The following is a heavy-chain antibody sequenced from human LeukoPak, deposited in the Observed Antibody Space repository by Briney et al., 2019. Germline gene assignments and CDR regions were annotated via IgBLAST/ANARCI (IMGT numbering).Heavy chain of an antibody. CDR2: ISAYNGNT. V-gene: IGHV1-18*04. CDR3: ARAENCGGDCYSDY. J-gene: IGHJ4*02. CDR1: GYTFTGYY. Sequence: ASVKVSCKASGYTFTGYYMHWVRQAPGQGLEWMGWISAYNGNTNYAQKLQGRVTMTTDTSTSTAYMELRSLRSDDTAVYYCARAENCGGDCYSDYWGQGTLVTVSS. D-gene: IGHD2-21*02.